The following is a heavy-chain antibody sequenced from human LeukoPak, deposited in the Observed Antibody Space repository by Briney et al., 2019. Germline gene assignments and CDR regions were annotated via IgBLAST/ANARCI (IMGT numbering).Heavy chain of an antibody. D-gene: IGHD3-22*01. CDR1: GITVSTNY. Sequence: GGSLRLSCAASGITVSTNYMNWVRQAPGKGLEWVSVIYSTDKTNYADSVQGRFTISRDPSKNTVYLQMNSLRGEDTAVYYCAREIGYYFDNHSSRLRGRFDAWGTGTTVIVSS. J-gene: IGHJ6*04. CDR3: AREIGYYFDNHSSRLRGRFDA. V-gene: IGHV3-53*01. CDR2: IYSTDKT.